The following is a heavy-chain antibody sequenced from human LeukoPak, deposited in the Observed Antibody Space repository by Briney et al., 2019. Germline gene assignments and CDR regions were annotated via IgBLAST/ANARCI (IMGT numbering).Heavy chain of an antibody. CDR3: AADYYDSSGYYQDY. D-gene: IGHD3-22*01. J-gene: IGHJ4*02. CDR2: INPNSGGT. CDR1: GYTFTGYY. Sequence: GASVKVSCKASGYTFTGYYMHWVRQAPGQGLEWMGWINPNSGGTNYAQKFQGRVTMTRDTSISTAYMELSRLRSDDTAVYYCAADYYDSSGYYQDYWGQGTLVTVSS. V-gene: IGHV1-2*02.